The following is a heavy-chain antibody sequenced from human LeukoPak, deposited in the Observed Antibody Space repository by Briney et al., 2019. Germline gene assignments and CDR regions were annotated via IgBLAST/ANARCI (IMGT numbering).Heavy chain of an antibody. V-gene: IGHV4-34*01. Sequence: SETLSLTCAVYGGSFSGYYWSWIRPPPGKGLEWIGEINHSGSTNYDSSLKSRVIISVDTSKNQFSLKLSSVTAADTAVYYCARGIRGSSPPYYYGMDVWGQGTTVTVSS. CDR2: INHSGST. D-gene: IGHD6-13*01. CDR1: GGSFSGYY. CDR3: ARGIRGSSPPYYYGMDV. J-gene: IGHJ6*02.